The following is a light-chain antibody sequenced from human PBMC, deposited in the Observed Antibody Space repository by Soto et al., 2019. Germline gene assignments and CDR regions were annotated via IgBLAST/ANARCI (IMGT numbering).Light chain of an antibody. CDR1: SNDVGGYNY. CDR2: EVN. V-gene: IGLV2-8*01. J-gene: IGLJ1*01. CDR3: SSYAGRTNYV. Sequence: QSALTQPPSASGSPGQSVTISCTGSSNDVGGYNYVSWYQQHPGKAPKLMIYEVNKRPSGVPDRFSGSKSGNTASLTVSGLQADDEAYYYCSSYAGRTNYVFGTGTKLTVL.